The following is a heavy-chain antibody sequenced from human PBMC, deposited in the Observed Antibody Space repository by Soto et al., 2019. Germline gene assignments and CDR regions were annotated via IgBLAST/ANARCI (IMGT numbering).Heavy chain of an antibody. CDR1: GGTFSSYA. CDR3: AREDCSGGSCYWGY. D-gene: IGHD2-15*01. CDR2: IIPIFGTA. V-gene: IGHV1-69*06. Sequence: SVKVSCKASGGTFSSYAISWVRQAPGQGLEWMGGIIPIFGTANYAQKFQGRVTITADKSTSTAYMELSSLRSEDTAVYYCAREDCSGGSCYWGYWGQGTLVTVSS. J-gene: IGHJ4*02.